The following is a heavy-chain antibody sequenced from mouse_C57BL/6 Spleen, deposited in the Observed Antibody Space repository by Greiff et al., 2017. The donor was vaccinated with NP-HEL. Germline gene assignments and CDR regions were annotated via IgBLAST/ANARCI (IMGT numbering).Heavy chain of an antibody. D-gene: IGHD2-3*01. Sequence: QVQLQQSGTELVKPGASVKLSCKASGYTFTSYWMHWVKQRPGQGLEWIGNINPSNGGTNYNEKFKSKATLTVDKSSSTPYMQLSSLTSEDSAVYYCARLGGLLPPDYWGQGTTLTVSS. J-gene: IGHJ2*01. CDR1: GYTFTSYW. V-gene: IGHV1-53*01. CDR3: ARLGGLLPPDY. CDR2: INPSNGGT.